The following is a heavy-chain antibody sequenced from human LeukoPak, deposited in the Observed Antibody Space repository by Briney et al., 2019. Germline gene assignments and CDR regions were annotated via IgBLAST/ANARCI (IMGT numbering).Heavy chain of an antibody. CDR1: GDSVSSNSAS. CDR2: TYYRYKWYN. V-gene: IGHV6-1*01. D-gene: IGHD4/OR15-4a*01. CDR3: ARDGGASPSELYYYGMDV. Sequence: SQTLSLTCAISGDSVSSNSASWNWIRQSPSRGLEWLGRTYYRYKWYNDYAVSVKSRITINPDTSKNQFSLQLNSVTPEDTAVYYCARDGGASPSELYYYGMDVWGQGTTVTVSS. J-gene: IGHJ6*02.